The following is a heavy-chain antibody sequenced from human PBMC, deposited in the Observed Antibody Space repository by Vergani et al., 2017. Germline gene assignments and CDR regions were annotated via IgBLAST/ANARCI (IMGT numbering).Heavy chain of an antibody. D-gene: IGHD4-17*01. CDR3: ARALTYGDTSRGIWFDP. Sequence: QVQLVESGGGLVKPGGSLRLSCAASGFTFSDYYMSWIRQAPGKGLEWFSYISSSSSYTNYADSVKGRFTISRDNAKNSLYLQMNSLRAEDTAVYYCARALTYGDTSRGIWFDPWGQGTLVTVSS. CDR2: ISSSSSYT. J-gene: IGHJ5*02. V-gene: IGHV3-11*05. CDR1: GFTFSDYY.